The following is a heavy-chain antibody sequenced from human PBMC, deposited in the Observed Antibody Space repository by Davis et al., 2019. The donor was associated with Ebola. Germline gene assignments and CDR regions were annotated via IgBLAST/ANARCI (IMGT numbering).Heavy chain of an antibody. CDR1: GFTLSSYV. Sequence: GESLKISCAASGFTLSSYVMSWVRQAPGKGLEWVSAISGSGSTYYADSVKGRFTISRDNSKKTLYLQMSSLRAEDTAVYYCAREVGRWLHKGPFDYWGQGTLVTVSS. D-gene: IGHD5-24*01. CDR3: AREVGRWLHKGPFDY. V-gene: IGHV3-23*01. CDR2: ISGSGST. J-gene: IGHJ4*02.